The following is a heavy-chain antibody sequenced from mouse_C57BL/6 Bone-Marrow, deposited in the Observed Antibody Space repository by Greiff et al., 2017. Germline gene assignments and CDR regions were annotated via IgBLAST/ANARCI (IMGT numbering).Heavy chain of an antibody. V-gene: IGHV1-81*01. CDR3: ARGELGRYFDV. CDR2: IYPRSGNT. D-gene: IGHD4-1*01. J-gene: IGHJ1*03. CDR1: GYTFTSYG. Sequence: QVQLKQSGAELARPGASVKLSCKASGYTFTSYGISWVKQRTGQGLEWIGEIYPRSGNTYYNEKFKGKATLTADKSYSTAYMELRSLTSEDSAVYFCARGELGRYFDVWGTGTTVTVSS.